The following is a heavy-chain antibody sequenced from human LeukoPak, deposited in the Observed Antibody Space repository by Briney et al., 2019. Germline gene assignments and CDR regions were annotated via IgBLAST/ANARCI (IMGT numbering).Heavy chain of an antibody. CDR1: GFTSSDHY. Sequence: RSGGSLRLSCAASGFTSSDHYMDWVRQAPGKGLEWVGRTRNKANSYTTEYAASVKGRFTISRDDSKNSLYLQMNSLKTGDTAVYYCARDGAAAGLFDYWGQGTLVTVSS. V-gene: IGHV3-72*01. CDR2: TRNKANSYTT. D-gene: IGHD6-13*01. J-gene: IGHJ4*02. CDR3: ARDGAAAGLFDY.